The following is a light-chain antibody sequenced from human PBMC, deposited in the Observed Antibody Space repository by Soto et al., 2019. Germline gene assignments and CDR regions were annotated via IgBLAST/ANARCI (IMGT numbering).Light chain of an antibody. CDR1: QSVSSPY. CDR3: QQYGSSPPMYT. J-gene: IGKJ2*01. V-gene: IGKV3-20*01. CDR2: ATS. Sequence: EIVLTQSPGTLSLSPGERATLSCRASQSVSSPYLAWYQQKPGQAPRLLIYATSSRATGIPDRFSGSGSGTDFTLTISRLEPEDFAVYYCQQYGSSPPMYTFGQGTKLEIK.